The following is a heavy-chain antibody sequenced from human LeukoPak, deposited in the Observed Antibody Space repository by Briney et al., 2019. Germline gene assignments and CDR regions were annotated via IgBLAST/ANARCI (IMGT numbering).Heavy chain of an antibody. V-gene: IGHV3-72*01. CDR1: GFSITDHH. D-gene: IGHD1-14*01. Sequence: GGSLRLSCAGAGFSITDHHMDWVRQAPGKGLEWIGRSATTKPNSCTTQSAASVRGRTITSRDDSQNSLYLHLSSLKTEDTAVYYCVRVVITGSGWYHFDNWGLGTLVTVSS. J-gene: IGHJ4*02. CDR3: VRVVITGSGWYHFDN. CDR2: SATTKPNSCTT.